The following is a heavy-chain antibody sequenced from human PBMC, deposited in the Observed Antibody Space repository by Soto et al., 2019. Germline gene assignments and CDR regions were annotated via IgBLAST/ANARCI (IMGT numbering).Heavy chain of an antibody. Sequence: GGSLRLSCAASGFTFSSYGMHWVRQAPGKGLEWVAVISYDGSNKYYADSVKGRFTISRDNSKNTLYLQMNSLRAEDTAVYYCAKDFDYGDYCFDYWGQGTLVTVSS. CDR1: GFTFSSYG. J-gene: IGHJ4*02. CDR2: ISYDGSNK. V-gene: IGHV3-30*18. CDR3: AKDFDYGDYCFDY. D-gene: IGHD4-17*01.